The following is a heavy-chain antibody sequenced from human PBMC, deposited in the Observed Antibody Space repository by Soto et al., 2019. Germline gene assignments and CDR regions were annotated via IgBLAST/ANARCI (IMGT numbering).Heavy chain of an antibody. CDR2: ISYDGSNK. V-gene: IGHV3-30*18. Sequence: SLRLSCAASGFTFSSYGMHWVRQAPGKGLEWVAVISYDGSNKYYADSVKGRFTISRDNSKNTLYLQMNSLRAEDTAVYYCAKDLQLVYWGQGTLVTVSS. CDR1: GFTFSSYG. J-gene: IGHJ4*02. CDR3: AKDLQLVY.